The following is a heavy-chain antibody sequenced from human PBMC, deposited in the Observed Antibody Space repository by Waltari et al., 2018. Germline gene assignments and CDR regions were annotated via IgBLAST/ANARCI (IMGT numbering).Heavy chain of an antibody. CDR2: IYYSGST. CDR1: GGSISSSSYY. CDR3: ARGRYRWYFDL. Sequence: QLQLQESGPGLVKPSETLSLTCTVSGGSISSSSYYWGWIRQPPGKGLEWIGSIYYSGSTYYNPALKGRVTISVDTSKNQFSLKLSSVTAADTAVYYCARGRYRWYFDLWGRGTLVTVSS. J-gene: IGHJ2*01. V-gene: IGHV4-39*07. D-gene: IGHD1-1*01.